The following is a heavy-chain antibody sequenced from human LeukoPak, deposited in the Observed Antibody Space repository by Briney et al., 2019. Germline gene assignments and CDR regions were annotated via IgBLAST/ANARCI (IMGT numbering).Heavy chain of an antibody. J-gene: IGHJ4*02. D-gene: IGHD3-9*01. CDR3: ARLSKGRYFDYIFDF. V-gene: IGHV4-39*01. CDR1: GGSLSSSTYY. Sequence: SETLSLTCAVSGGSLSSSTYYWGWIRQPPGKGLEWIGNIYYTGSSYYNPSLKSRVTMSVDTSKNQFSLKMNSVTAADTAVYYCARLSKGRYFDYIFDFWGQGTLLTVSS. CDR2: IYYTGSS.